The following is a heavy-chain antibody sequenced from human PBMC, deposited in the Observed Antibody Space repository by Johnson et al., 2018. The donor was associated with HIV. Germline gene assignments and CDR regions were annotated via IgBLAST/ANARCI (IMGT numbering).Heavy chain of an antibody. Sequence: VQLVESGGGLVKPGGSLRVSCAASGFTFDDYAMSWVRQAPGKGLEWVSVLFSGDTTYYAASVNGRFSIPRDNSKNTLYLQMNSLRAEDTAVYYCARGSARRDGERVIAGGAFDIWGQGTMVTVSS. V-gene: IGHV3-66*01. J-gene: IGHJ3*02. D-gene: IGHD2/OR15-2a*01. CDR2: LFSGDTT. CDR3: ARGSARRDGERVIAGGAFDI. CDR1: GFTFDDYA.